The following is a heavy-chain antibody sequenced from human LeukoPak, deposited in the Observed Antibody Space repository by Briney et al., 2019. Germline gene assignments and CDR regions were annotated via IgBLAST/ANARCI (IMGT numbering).Heavy chain of an antibody. J-gene: IGHJ6*03. D-gene: IGHD3-9*01. CDR2: INSDGSST. Sequence: GGSLRLSCAASGFTFSSYWMHWVRQAPGKGLVWVSRINSDGSSTSYADSVKGRFTISRDNAKNTLYLQMNSLRAEDTAVYYCARDVGPGFLRYFDWLTYYYYMDVWGKGTTVPVSS. V-gene: IGHV3-74*01. CDR3: ARDVGPGFLRYFDWLTYYYYMDV. CDR1: GFTFSSYW.